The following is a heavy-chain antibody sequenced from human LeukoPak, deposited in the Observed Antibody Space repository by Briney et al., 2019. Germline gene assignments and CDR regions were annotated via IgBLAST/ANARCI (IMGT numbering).Heavy chain of an antibody. CDR3: AKEEWLRRDYYGMDV. V-gene: IGHV3-23*01. D-gene: IGHD5-12*01. CDR2: ISVNGGST. J-gene: IGHJ6*02. Sequence: GRYLRLSWAASGFTVSSYAMSSVRQAPGKWLEWVPTISVNGGSTYYADSVKGRFTISRDNSKNTLYLQMNSLRAEDTAVYYCAKEEWLRRDYYGMDVWGQGATVTVSS. CDR1: GFTVSSYA.